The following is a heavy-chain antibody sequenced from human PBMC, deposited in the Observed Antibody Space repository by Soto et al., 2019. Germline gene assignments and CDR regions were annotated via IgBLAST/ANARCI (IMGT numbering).Heavy chain of an antibody. Sequence: GGSLRLSCAASGFTFSSYAMSWVRQAPGKGLEWVSAISGSGGSPYYADSVKGRFTISRDNSKNTLYLQMNSLRAEDTAVYYCAKDGDIVVVPAASAFDIWGQGTMVTVSS. CDR1: GFTFSSYA. V-gene: IGHV3-23*01. J-gene: IGHJ3*02. CDR3: AKDGDIVVVPAASAFDI. CDR2: ISGSGGSP. D-gene: IGHD2-2*01.